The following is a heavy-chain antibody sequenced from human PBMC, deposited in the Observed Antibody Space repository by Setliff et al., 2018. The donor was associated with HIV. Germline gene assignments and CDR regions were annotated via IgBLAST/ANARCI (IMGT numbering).Heavy chain of an antibody. CDR3: ARQGRKFLEWFSPRGPMDV. CDR1: GGTFSSYA. Sequence: ASVKVSCKASGGTFSSYAISWVRQAPGQGLEWMGGISGDNAKTNYAQKLQGRVTMTADTSTTTAYMELRSLVSDDTAVYYCARQGRKFLEWFSPRGPMDVWGKGTTVTVSS. D-gene: IGHD3-3*01. V-gene: IGHV1-18*01. CDR2: ISGDNAKT. J-gene: IGHJ6*04.